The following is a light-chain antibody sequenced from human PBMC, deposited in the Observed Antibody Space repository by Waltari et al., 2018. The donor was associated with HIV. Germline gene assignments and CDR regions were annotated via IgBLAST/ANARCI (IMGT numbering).Light chain of an antibody. CDR1: SSDVGGYKY. V-gene: IGLV2-8*01. J-gene: IGLJ1*01. CDR2: EVS. CDR3: SSYAGSNNLV. Sequence: QSALTQPPSASGSPGQSVTISCTGTSSDVGGYKYVSWYQQHPGNAPKLMIYEVSKRPSGVPDRFSGSKSGNTASLTVSGLQAEDEADYYCSSYAGSNNLVFGTGTKVTVL.